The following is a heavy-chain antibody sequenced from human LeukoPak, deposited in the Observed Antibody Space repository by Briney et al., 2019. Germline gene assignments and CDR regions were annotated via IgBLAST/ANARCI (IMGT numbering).Heavy chain of an antibody. Sequence: PGGSLRLSCEVSGISVRGSYMSWVRQAPGKGLEWVSVIYSGDRTYYAESVKGRFTISRDTSKNTLYLQMNNLRADGTARYYCTRDLTGTTWSENDYWGQGTLVTISS. CDR3: TRDLTGTTWSENDY. V-gene: IGHV3-53*01. CDR1: GISVRGSY. J-gene: IGHJ4*02. CDR2: IYSGDRT. D-gene: IGHD6-13*01.